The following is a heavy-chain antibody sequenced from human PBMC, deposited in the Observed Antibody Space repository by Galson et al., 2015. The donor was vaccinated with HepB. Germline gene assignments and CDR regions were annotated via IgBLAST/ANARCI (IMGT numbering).Heavy chain of an antibody. V-gene: IGHV3-23*01. CDR3: AKMEAPGVRGVIRDLYYYYYGMDV. CDR1: GFTFSSYA. J-gene: IGHJ6*02. D-gene: IGHD3-10*01. Sequence: SLRLSCAAPGFTFSSYAMSWVRQAPGKGLEWVSAISGSGGSTYYADSVKGRFTISRDNSKNTLYLQMNSLRAEDTAVYYCAKMEAPGVRGVIRDLYYYYYGMDVWGQGTTVTVSS. CDR2: ISGSGGST.